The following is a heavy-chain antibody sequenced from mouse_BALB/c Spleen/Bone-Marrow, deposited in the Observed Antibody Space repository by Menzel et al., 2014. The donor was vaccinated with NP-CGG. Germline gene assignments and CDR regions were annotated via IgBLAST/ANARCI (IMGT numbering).Heavy chain of an antibody. CDR1: GYTFTDYY. D-gene: IGHD3-1*01. Sequence: VQLQQSGPELVKPGASVKISCKASGYTFTDYYINWVKQKPGQGLEWIGWIYRGSGNTKYNEKFEGKATLTVDTSSSTAYMQLSSLTSEDTAVYFCANLGRYAMDYWGQGTSVTVSS. CDR3: ANLGRYAMDY. V-gene: IGHV1-84*02. J-gene: IGHJ4*01. CDR2: IYRGSGNT.